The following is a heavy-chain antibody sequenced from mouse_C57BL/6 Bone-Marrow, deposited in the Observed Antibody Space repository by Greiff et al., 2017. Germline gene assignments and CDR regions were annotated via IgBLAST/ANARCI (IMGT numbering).Heavy chain of an antibody. V-gene: IGHV14-2*01. CDR1: GFNIKDYY. J-gene: IGHJ1*03. CDR2: IDPEDGDT. D-gene: IGHD1-2*01. CDR3: APHYYGKGFDV. Sequence: VQLQQSGAELVKPGASVKLSCTASGFNIKDYYMHWVKQRTEQGLEWIGRIDPEDGDTKYAPKFQGKATITADTSSNTAYLQLSSLTSEDTAVYYCAPHYYGKGFDVWGTGTTVTVSS.